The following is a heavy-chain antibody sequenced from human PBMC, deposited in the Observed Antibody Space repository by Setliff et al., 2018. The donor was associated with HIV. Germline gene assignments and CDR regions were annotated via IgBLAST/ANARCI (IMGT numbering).Heavy chain of an antibody. Sequence: SETLSLTCAVYGGSPSGYYWSWVRQSPGRRLEWIGEINQSGNTNFNPSLKSRLIISVDTSKSQFSLKLTSVTAADTALYYCAREGGQGYSGSGSFYHRNFDLWGRGTLVTVPQ. J-gene: IGHJ2*01. CDR3: AREGGQGYSGSGSFYHRNFDL. CDR2: INQSGNT. D-gene: IGHD3-10*01. V-gene: IGHV4-34*01. CDR1: GGSPSGYY.